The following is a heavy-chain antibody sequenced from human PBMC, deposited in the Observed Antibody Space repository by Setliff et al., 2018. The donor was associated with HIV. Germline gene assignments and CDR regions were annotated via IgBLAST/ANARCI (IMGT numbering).Heavy chain of an antibody. CDR1: GGSINNYF. CDR2: IYYSGET. V-gene: IGHV4-59*01. D-gene: IGHD3-3*01. J-gene: IGHJ3*02. Sequence: PSETLSLTCAVSGGSINNYFWSWIRQSPGMGLEWIGYIYYSGETNYNPSLKSRVTFSVDTSKNQFSLKLSSVTAADSAVYYCARDYYNFQDMWGQGTMVTVSS. CDR3: ARDYYNFQDM.